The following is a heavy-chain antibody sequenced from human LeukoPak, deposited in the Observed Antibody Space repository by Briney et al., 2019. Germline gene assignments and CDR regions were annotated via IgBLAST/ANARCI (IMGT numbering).Heavy chain of an antibody. J-gene: IGHJ4*02. V-gene: IGHV3-43D*04. CDR3: AKEGGTAMVTLDY. D-gene: IGHD5-18*01. Sequence: GGSLRLSCAASGFTFDDYAMHWVRQAPGKGLEWVSLISWDGGSTYYADSVKGRFTISRDNSKNSLYLQMNSLRAEDTALYYRAKEGGTAMVTLDYWGQGTLVTVSS. CDR1: GFTFDDYA. CDR2: ISWDGGST.